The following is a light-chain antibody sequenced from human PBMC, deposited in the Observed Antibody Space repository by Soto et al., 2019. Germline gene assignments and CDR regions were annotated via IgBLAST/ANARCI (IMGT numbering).Light chain of an antibody. CDR2: DAS. CDR3: QQRSNWFLT. V-gene: IGKV3-11*01. J-gene: IGKJ4*01. Sequence: EIVLTQSPATLSLSPGERATLSCRASQSVSSYLAWYQQKHGQAPRLLIYDASNRATGIPARFSGSGSGTDFTLTISSLEPEDFAVYYCQQRSNWFLTFGGGTKVEIK. CDR1: QSVSSY.